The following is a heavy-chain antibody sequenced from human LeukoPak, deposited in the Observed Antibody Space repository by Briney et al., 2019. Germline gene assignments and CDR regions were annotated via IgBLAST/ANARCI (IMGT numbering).Heavy chain of an antibody. CDR2: ISDSGGST. D-gene: IGHD3-16*02. CDR3: AKDAMITFGGVIVYGSDAFDI. J-gene: IGHJ3*02. CDR1: GLTFSNYA. Sequence: GGSLRLSCAASGLTFSNYAMSWVRQAPGKGLEWVSGISDSGGSTHYADSVKGRFIISRDNSKNTLYLQMNSLRAEDTAVYYCAKDAMITFGGVIVYGSDAFDIWGQGTMVTVSS. V-gene: IGHV3-23*01.